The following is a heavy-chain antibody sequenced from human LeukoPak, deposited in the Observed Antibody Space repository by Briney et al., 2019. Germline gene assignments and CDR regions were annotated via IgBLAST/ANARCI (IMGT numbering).Heavy chain of an antibody. CDR2: IYSGGST. CDR3: ASDYYDSSGYYYQKPDY. J-gene: IGHJ4*02. CDR1: GFTVSSNY. V-gene: IGHV3-66*01. D-gene: IGHD3-22*01. Sequence: GGSLRLSCAASGFTVSSNYMSWVRQAPGKGLEWVSVIYSGGSTYYADSVKGRFTISRDNSKNTLYLQMNSLRAEDTAVYYCASDYYDSSGYYYQKPDYWGQGTLVTVSS.